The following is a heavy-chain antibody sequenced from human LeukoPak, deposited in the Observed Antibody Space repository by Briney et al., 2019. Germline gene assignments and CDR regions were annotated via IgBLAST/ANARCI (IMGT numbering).Heavy chain of an antibody. Sequence: GGSLRLSCAASGLTFSSYAMSWVRQAPGKGLEWVSAISGSGGSTYYADSVKGRFTISRDNSKNTLYLQMNSLRAEDTAVYYCAKRGQAAAGRLSGVDDYWGQGTLVTVSS. CDR1: GLTFSSYA. V-gene: IGHV3-23*01. CDR2: ISGSGGST. J-gene: IGHJ4*02. D-gene: IGHD6-13*01. CDR3: AKRGQAAAGRLSGVDDY.